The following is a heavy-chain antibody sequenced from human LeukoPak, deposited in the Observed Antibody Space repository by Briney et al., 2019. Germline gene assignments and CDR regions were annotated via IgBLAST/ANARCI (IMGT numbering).Heavy chain of an antibody. V-gene: IGHV1-2*02. Sequence: ASVKVSCKASGYTFTGYYMHWVRQAPGQGLEWMGWINPNSGGTNYAQKFQGRVTMTRDTSISTAYMELSRLRSDDTAVYYCANLGYCGSTSCSLGYYYYYMDVWGKGTTVTVSS. CDR1: GYTFTGYY. J-gene: IGHJ6*03. CDR2: INPNSGGT. D-gene: IGHD2-2*01. CDR3: ANLGYCGSTSCSLGYYYYYMDV.